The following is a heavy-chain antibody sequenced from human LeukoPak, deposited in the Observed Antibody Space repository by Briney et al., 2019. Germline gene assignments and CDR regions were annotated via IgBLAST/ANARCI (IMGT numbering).Heavy chain of an antibody. V-gene: IGHV3-48*03. CDR2: ISSSGSTI. CDR3: AKDRCSNGIGCLYYYMDV. J-gene: IGHJ6*03. CDR1: GFTFSSYE. Sequence: HPGGSLRLSCAASGFTFSSYEMNWVRQAPGKGLEWVSYISSSGSTIYYADSVRGRFTISRDNSKNILYLQMNSLRGEDTAVYYCAKDRCSNGIGCLYYYMDVWGKGTTVTISS. D-gene: IGHD2-8*01.